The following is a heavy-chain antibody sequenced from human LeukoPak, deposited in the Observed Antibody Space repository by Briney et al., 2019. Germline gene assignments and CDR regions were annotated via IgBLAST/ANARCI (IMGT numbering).Heavy chain of an antibody. J-gene: IGHJ5*02. CDR3: AKRHSRSWYAPCDP. CDR2: IYPGDSDT. CDR1: GYSFTNYW. V-gene: IGHV5-51*01. Sequence: PGESLKISCKGSGYSFTNYWIGWVRQMPGKGLEWMGIIYPGDSDTRYSPSFQGQVTISADKSINTAYLQWSSLKASDTAMYYCAKRHSRSWYAPCDPWGQGTLVTVSS. D-gene: IGHD6-13*01.